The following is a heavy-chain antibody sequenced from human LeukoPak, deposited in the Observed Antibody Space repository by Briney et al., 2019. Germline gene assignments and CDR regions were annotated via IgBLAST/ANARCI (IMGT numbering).Heavy chain of an antibody. Sequence: GGSLRLSCAASGFTVSSNYMSWVRQAPGKGLEWVSVIHSGGYTDYADSVKGRFTISRGNSKNTLYLQMNSLRAEDTAVYYCASLWAGTHAFDIWGQGTMVTVSS. CDR2: IHSGGYT. J-gene: IGHJ3*02. V-gene: IGHV3-66*01. CDR3: ASLWAGTHAFDI. D-gene: IGHD6-19*01. CDR1: GFTVSSNY.